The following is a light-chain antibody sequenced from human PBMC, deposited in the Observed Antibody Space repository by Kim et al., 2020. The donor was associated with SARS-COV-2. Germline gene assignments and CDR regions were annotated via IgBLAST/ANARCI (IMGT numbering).Light chain of an antibody. Sequence: VSPGQTATITCSGDKLGDKYACWYQQKPGQSPVLVIYQDTKRPSGIPERFSGSNSGNTATLTISGTQAMDEADYYCQAWDSSIVVFGGGTQLTVL. V-gene: IGLV3-1*01. J-gene: IGLJ2*01. CDR2: QDT. CDR1: KLGDKY. CDR3: QAWDSSIVV.